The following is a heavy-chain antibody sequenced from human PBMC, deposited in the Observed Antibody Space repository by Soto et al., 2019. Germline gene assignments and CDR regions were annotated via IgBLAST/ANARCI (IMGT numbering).Heavy chain of an antibody. CDR1: GYTFTSYD. Sequence: QVQLVQSGAEVKKPGASVKVSCKASGYTFTSYDFNWVRQATGQGLEWMGWMNPNSGNTGYVQKFQGRITMTRNTSISKADMELSSLGYDYTAVYYCKTAAAFDNWGQGTMVTVSS. CDR3: KTAAAFDN. V-gene: IGHV1-8*01. J-gene: IGHJ3*02. CDR2: MNPNSGNT.